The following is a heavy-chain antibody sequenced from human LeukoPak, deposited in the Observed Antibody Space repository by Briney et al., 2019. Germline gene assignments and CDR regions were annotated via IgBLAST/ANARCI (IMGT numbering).Heavy chain of an antibody. CDR3: ASADPSGYDCCYFDY. CDR2: IIPIFGTA. D-gene: IGHD5-12*01. J-gene: IGHJ4*02. CDR1: GYTFSSYG. Sequence: SVKVSCKASGYTFSSYGLSWVRQAPGQGLEWMGGIIPIFGTANYAQKFQGRVTITTDESTSTAYMELSSLRSEDTAVYYCASADPSGYDCCYFDYWGQGTLVTVSS. V-gene: IGHV1-69*05.